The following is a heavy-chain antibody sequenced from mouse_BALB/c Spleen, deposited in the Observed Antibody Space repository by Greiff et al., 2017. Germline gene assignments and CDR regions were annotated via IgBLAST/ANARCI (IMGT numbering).Heavy chain of an antibody. CDR2: IWGDGST. Sequence: VKLQESGPGLVAPSQSLSITCTVSGFSLTSYGVSWVRQPPGKGLEWLGVIWGDGSTNYHSALISRLSISKDNSKSQVFLKLNSLQTDDTATYYCANIRLRPLYYAMDYWGQGTSVTVSS. CDR1: GFSLTSYG. V-gene: IGHV2-3*01. D-gene: IGHD1-2*01. J-gene: IGHJ4*01. CDR3: ANIRLRPLYYAMDY.